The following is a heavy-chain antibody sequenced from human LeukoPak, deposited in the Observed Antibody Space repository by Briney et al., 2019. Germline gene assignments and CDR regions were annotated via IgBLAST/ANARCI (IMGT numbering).Heavy chain of an antibody. J-gene: IGHJ4*02. V-gene: IGHV3-23*01. CDR1: GFSFSSHA. D-gene: IGHD3-9*01. CDR2: ISGSGGSS. CDR3: AKGGAYDLLTGSDFEH. Sequence: PGGSLRLSCAASGFSFSSHAMSWVRQAPGKGLEWVSSISGSGGSSAYADSVKGRFTISRDSSKNTLYLQMNSLRAEDTAVHYCAKGGAYDLLTGSDFEHWGQGTLVTVSS.